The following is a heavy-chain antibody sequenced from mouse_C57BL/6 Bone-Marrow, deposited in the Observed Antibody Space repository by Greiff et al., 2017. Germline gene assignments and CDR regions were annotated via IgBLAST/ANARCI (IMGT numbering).Heavy chain of an antibody. CDR2: ISYDGSN. CDR3: ARGDYSNPDY. J-gene: IGHJ2*01. V-gene: IGHV3-6*01. CDR1: GYSITSGYY. Sequence: EVQLVESGPGLVKPSQSLSLTCSVTGYSITSGYYWNWIRQFPGNKLERMGYISYDGSNNYNPSLKNRISITRDTSKNQFFLKLNSVTTEDTATYYCARGDYSNPDYWGQGTTLTVSS. D-gene: IGHD2-5*01.